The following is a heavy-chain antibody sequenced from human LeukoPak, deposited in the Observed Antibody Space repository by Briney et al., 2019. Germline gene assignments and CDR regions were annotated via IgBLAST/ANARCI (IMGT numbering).Heavy chain of an antibody. CDR3: ARHLPEGNFFDY. CDR2: IYYSGST. Sequence: SETLSLTCTVSGGSISGSSYYWGWIRQPPGKGLEWIGSIYYSGSTYYNPSLKSRVTISVDTSKNQFSLKLSSVTAADTAVYYCARHLPEGNFFDYWGKGTLVTVSS. D-gene: IGHD1-7*01. CDR1: GGSISGSSYY. J-gene: IGHJ4*02. V-gene: IGHV4-39*01.